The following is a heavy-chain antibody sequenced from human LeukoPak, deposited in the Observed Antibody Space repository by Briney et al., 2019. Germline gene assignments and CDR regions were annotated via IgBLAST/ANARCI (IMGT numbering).Heavy chain of an antibody. CDR3: ARLGGIAADNAFDI. Sequence: GGSLRLSCGASGFTFGTYAMTWVRHSPGKGLDLVSTIRITSNYIYYAPSVKGRFTISRDNPKNSLYLQMNSLRGEDTAAYYCARLGGIAADNAFDIWGHGTLVTVSS. J-gene: IGHJ3*02. D-gene: IGHD6-13*01. V-gene: IGHV3-21*01. CDR2: IRITSNYI. CDR1: GFTFGTYA.